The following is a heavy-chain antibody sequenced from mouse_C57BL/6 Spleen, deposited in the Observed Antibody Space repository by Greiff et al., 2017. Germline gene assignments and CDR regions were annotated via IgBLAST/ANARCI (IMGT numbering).Heavy chain of an antibody. D-gene: IGHD2-5*01. J-gene: IGHJ3*01. CDR1: GYTFTDYN. V-gene: IGHV1-22*01. CDR3: ARGNSNFAWFAY. Sequence: SGPELVKPGASVKMSCKASGYTFTDYNMHWVKQSHGKSLEWIGYINPNNGGTSYNQKFKGKATLTVNKSSSTAYMELRSLTSEDSAVYYCARGNSNFAWFAYWGQGTLVTVSA. CDR2: INPNNGGT.